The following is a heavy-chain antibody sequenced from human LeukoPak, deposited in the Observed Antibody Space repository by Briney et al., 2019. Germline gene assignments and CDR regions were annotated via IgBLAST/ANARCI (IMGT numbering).Heavy chain of an antibody. CDR2: ISSSGTTK. CDR1: GFTFSSYE. Sequence: PGGSLRLSCAASGFTFSSYEMNWVRQAPGKGLVWVSSISSSGTTKYYADAVKGRFTISRDNAKNSLYLQMNSLRAEDTAVYYCAKAGADFSIDSWGQGTLVTVSS. CDR3: AKAGADFSIDS. D-gene: IGHD2-21*02. J-gene: IGHJ4*02. V-gene: IGHV3-48*03.